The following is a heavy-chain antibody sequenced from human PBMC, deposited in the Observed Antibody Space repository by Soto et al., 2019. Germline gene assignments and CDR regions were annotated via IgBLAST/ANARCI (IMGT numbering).Heavy chain of an antibody. Sequence: PGGSLRLSCAAPGFTFSSYAMSWVRQAPGKGLEWVSAISGSGGSTYYADSVKGRFTISRDNSKNTLYLQMNSLRAEDTAVYYCAKGSQLEPHHYYFDYWGQGTLVTVSS. D-gene: IGHD1-1*01. CDR1: GFTFSSYA. CDR3: AKGSQLEPHHYYFDY. CDR2: ISGSGGST. J-gene: IGHJ4*02. V-gene: IGHV3-23*01.